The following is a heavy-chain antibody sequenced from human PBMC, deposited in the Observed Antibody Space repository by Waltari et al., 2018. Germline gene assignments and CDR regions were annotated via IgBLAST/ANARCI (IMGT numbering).Heavy chain of an antibody. CDR1: GYIFSNYG. CDR3: ARDDVDSSAFGGF. Sequence: QLVQSGAEVKKPGASVTVSCTGYGYIFSNYGVTWVRQAPGQGLEWMGWISGYNGDAKYEEKFEGRVTMTRDTSTSTAYMEIRGLRSDDTAVYFCARDDVDSSAFGGFWGQGTQVTVSS. D-gene: IGHD3-16*01. J-gene: IGHJ4*02. CDR2: ISGYNGDA. V-gene: IGHV1-18*01.